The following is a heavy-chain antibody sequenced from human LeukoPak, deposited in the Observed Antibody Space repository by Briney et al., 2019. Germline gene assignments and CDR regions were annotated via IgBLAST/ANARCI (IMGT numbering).Heavy chain of an antibody. Sequence: SETLSLTCAVYGGSFSGYYWSWIRQPPGKGLEWIGEINHSGSTNYNPSLKSRVTISVDTSKNQFSLKLSSVTAADTAVYYCARRAVDTAMVGYYYGMDVWGQGTTVTVSS. J-gene: IGHJ6*02. D-gene: IGHD5-18*01. CDR3: ARRAVDTAMVGYYYGMDV. V-gene: IGHV4-34*01. CDR1: GGSFSGYY. CDR2: INHSGST.